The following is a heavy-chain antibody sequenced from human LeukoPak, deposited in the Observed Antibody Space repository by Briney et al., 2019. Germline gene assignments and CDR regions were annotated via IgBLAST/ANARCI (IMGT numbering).Heavy chain of an antibody. J-gene: IGHJ6*02. CDR2: IGWDSSRI. CDR1: GFNLRDHA. CDR3: GKDLQPGGMDV. Sequence: GGSLRLSCTASGFNLRDHAMHWVQLVPGKGLEWVSGIGWDSSRIDYADSVKGRFTVSRDNAKNSLYLQMNSLRPEDSAFYCGKDLQPGGMDVWGQGTMVTVSS. V-gene: IGHV3-9*01.